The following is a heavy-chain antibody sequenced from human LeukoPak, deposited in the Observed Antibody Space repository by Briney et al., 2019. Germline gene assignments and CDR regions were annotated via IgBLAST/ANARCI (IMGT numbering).Heavy chain of an antibody. CDR2: IKSDGSEK. D-gene: IGHD1-14*01. J-gene: IGHJ4*02. V-gene: IGHV3-7*04. CDR3: ARGVRTHGY. Sequence: GGSLRLSCAASGFIFSSFWMTWVRRTPGKGLEWVANIKSDGSEKYYVDSAKGRFTISRDNANNSLYLQMSSLRAEETAVYYCARGVRTHGYWGQGILVTVSS. CDR1: GFIFSSFW.